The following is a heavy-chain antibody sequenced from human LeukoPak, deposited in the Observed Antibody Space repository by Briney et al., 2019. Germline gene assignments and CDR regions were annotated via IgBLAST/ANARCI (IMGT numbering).Heavy chain of an antibody. CDR1: GYSISSGYY. CDR2: IYHSGST. D-gene: IGHD3-22*01. Sequence: SETLSLTCTVSGYSISSGYYWGWIRQPPGKGLEWTGSIYHSGSTYYNPSLKSRVTISVDTSKNQFSLKLSSVTAADTAVYYCARVSDYYDSSGYYLFDYWGQGTLVTVSS. CDR3: ARVSDYYDSSGYYLFDY. J-gene: IGHJ4*02. V-gene: IGHV4-38-2*02.